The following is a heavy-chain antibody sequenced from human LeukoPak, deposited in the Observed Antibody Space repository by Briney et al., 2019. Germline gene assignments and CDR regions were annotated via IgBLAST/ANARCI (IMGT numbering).Heavy chain of an antibody. CDR2: INPSGGST. CDR3: ARDFLVPYCSSTSCYPSCWFDP. J-gene: IGHJ5*02. D-gene: IGHD2-2*01. Sequence: GASVKVSCKASGYTFTSYYMHWVRQAPGQGLEWMGIINPSGGSTSYAQKFQGRVTMTRDMSTSTVYMELSSLRSEDTAVYYCARDFLVPYCSSTSCYPSCWFDPWGQGTLVTVSS. CDR1: GYTFTSYY. V-gene: IGHV1-46*01.